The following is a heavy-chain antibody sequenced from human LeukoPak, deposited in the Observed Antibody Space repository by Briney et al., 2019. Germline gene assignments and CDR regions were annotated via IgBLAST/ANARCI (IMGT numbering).Heavy chain of an antibody. CDR2: IIPIFGTA. CDR1: AGTFSSYA. D-gene: IGHD3-9*01. CDR3: ARDDILTGHAFDI. J-gene: IGHJ3*02. V-gene: IGHV1-69*05. Sequence: SVKVSCNLSAGTFSSYAISWVRQAPGQGLEWMGRIIPIFGTANYAQKFQGRVTITTDESTSTAYMELSSLRSEDTAVYYCARDDILTGHAFDIWGQGTMVTVSS.